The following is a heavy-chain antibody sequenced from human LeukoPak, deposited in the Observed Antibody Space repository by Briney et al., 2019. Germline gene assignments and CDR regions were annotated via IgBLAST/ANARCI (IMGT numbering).Heavy chain of an antibody. J-gene: IGHJ4*02. D-gene: IGHD6-13*01. Sequence: GGSLRLSREASGFTFSTYWMSWVRQAPGKGLEWVANIKQDGSEKYYVDSVKSRFTISRDNAKNPLYLQMNSLRAEDTAMYYCARDSAGNDYWGQGTLVTVSS. CDR1: GFTFSTYW. CDR2: IKQDGSEK. CDR3: ARDSAGNDY. V-gene: IGHV3-7*01.